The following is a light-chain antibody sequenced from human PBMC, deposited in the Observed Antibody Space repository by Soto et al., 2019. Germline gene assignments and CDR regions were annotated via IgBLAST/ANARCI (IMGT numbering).Light chain of an antibody. J-gene: IGKJ2*01. CDR2: GTS. CDR3: QRYGSSPLYA. V-gene: IGKV3-20*01. Sequence: EIVLTQSPGTLSLSPGERATFSCRTSQTINTEFLAWYQQRPGLAPRLLIHGTSNRATGIPDRFSGSGSGTDFTLTINALEPEVFAVYYCQRYGSSPLYAFGQGTKLEI. CDR1: QTINTEF.